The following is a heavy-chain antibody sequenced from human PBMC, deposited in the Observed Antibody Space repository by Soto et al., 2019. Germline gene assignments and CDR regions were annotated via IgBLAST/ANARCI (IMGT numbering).Heavy chain of an antibody. CDR2: INAGNGNT. CDR1: GYTFTSYA. V-gene: IGHV1-3*01. CDR3: ARERDLAVRGVYYYYMDV. J-gene: IGHJ6*03. D-gene: IGHD3-10*01. Sequence: ASVKVSCKASGYTFTSYAMHWVRQAPGQRLEWMGWINAGNGNTKYSQKFQGRVTITRDTSASTAYMELSSLRSEDTAVYYCARERDLAVRGVYYYYMDVWGKGTTVTVSS.